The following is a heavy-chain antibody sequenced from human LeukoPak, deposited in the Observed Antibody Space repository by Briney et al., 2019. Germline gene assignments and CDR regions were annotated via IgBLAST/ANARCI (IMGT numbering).Heavy chain of an antibody. Sequence: SETLSLTCTVSGYSISSGYYWGWIRQPPGEGLEWIGSIYHSGSTYYNPSLKSRVTISVDTYKNQFSLKLSSVTAADTAVYYCASKPSYCSGGSCYSGGKDYWGQGTLVTVSS. CDR2: IYHSGST. V-gene: IGHV4-38-2*02. CDR1: GYSISSGYY. CDR3: ASKPSYCSGGSCYSGGKDY. J-gene: IGHJ4*02. D-gene: IGHD2-15*01.